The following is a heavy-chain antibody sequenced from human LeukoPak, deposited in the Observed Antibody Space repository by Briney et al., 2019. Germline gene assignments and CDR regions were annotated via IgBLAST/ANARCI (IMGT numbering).Heavy chain of an antibody. D-gene: IGHD3-10*01. J-gene: IGHJ4*02. V-gene: IGHV4-59*12. CDR1: GGSISSYY. CDR3: AKYIGGSMFEH. CDR2: IYYSGST. Sequence: KTSETLSLTCTVSGGSISSYYWSWIRQPPGKGLEWIGYIYYSGSTNYNPSLKSRVTISVDTSKNQFSLKLSSVTVADTAVYYCAKYIGGSMFEHWGQGALVTVSS.